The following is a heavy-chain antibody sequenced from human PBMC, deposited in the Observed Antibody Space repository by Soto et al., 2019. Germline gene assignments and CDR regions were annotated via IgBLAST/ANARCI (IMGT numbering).Heavy chain of an antibody. D-gene: IGHD4-4*01. J-gene: IGHJ2*01. V-gene: IGHV3-30-3*01. CDR3: ARPLWRDDYNWGYFDL. CDR2: ISYDGSNK. CDR1: GFTFSSYA. Sequence: GGSLRLSCAASGFTFSSYAMHWVRQAPGKGLEWVAVISYDGSNKYYADSVKRRFTISRDNSKNTLYLQMNSLRAEDTAVYYCARPLWRDDYNWGYFDLWGRGTLVTVSS.